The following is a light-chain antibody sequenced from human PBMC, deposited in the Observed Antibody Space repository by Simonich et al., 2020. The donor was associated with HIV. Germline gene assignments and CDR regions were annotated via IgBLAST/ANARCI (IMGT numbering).Light chain of an antibody. V-gene: IGKV3-15*01. J-gene: IGKJ4*01. Sequence: EIVMTQSPGTLSVSPGERATLSCRARQSVSSNLAWYQQKPGQAPRLLIYGASTRATGIPARLSGSGSGTEFTLIINNMQSEDFAVYFCQQYNTWPTFGGGTKVEIK. CDR2: GAS. CDR3: QQYNTWPT. CDR1: QSVSSN.